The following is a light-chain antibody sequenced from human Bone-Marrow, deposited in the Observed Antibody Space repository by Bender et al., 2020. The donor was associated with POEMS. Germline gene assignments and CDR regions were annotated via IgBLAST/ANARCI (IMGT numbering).Light chain of an antibody. J-gene: IGLJ2*01. CDR3: SSYTSSRTLV. V-gene: IGLV2-14*02. Sequence: QSALTQPASVSGSPGQSVTISCTGATTVVDGYDPVSWYQQHPGKAPKLMIYEGSKRPSGVSNRFSGSKSGNTASLTISRLQAEDEADYYCSSYTSSRTLVFGGGTKLTVL. CDR1: TTVVDGYDP. CDR2: EGS.